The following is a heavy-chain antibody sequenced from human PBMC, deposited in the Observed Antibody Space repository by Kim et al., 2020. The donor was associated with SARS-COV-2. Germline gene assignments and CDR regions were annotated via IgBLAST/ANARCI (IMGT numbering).Heavy chain of an antibody. CDR3: ARDQPMAFWELRGYYGMDV. CDR2: ISYDGSNK. Sequence: GSLRLSCAASGFTFSSYAMHWVRQAPGKGLEWVAVISYDGSNKYYADSVKGRFTISRDNSKNTLYLQMNSLRAEDTAVYYCARDQPMAFWELRGYYGMDVWGQGTTVTVSS. CDR1: GFTFSSYA. V-gene: IGHV3-30*04. J-gene: IGHJ6*02. D-gene: IGHD1-26*01.